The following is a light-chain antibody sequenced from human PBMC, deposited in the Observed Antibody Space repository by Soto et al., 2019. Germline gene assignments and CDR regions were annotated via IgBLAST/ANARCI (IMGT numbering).Light chain of an antibody. Sequence: DIQMTLSPSTLSASVRDRVTITCRASQSISSWLAWYQQKPGKAPKLLIYDASSLESGVPSRFSGSGSGTEFTLTISSLQPEDFASYYCQQYNSYSTFGQGTKV. CDR3: QQYNSYST. CDR1: QSISSW. J-gene: IGKJ1*01. CDR2: DAS. V-gene: IGKV1-5*01.